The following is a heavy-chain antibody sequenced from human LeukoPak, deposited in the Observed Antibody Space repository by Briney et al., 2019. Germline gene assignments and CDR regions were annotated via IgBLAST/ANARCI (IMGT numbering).Heavy chain of an antibody. CDR3: VRDWEGFNFDI. V-gene: IGHV4-59*02. J-gene: IGHJ3*02. Sequence: SEILSLTCTVSGGSVSSYYWSWIRQPPGEGLEWIAYIHNSGSTNYNPSLKSRATIAVDTFKNQFSLKLSSVTAADTAMYYCVRDWEGFNFDIWGQGTVVTVSS. CDR1: GGSVSSYY. CDR2: IHNSGST. D-gene: IGHD1-26*01.